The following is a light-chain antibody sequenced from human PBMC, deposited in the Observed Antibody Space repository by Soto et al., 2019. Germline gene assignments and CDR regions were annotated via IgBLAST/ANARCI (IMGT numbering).Light chain of an antibody. CDR1: QTISSW. J-gene: IGKJ4*01. CDR3: QQSYSTPLT. V-gene: IGKV1-39*01. Sequence: EMQMSQSPSALSTTVRDRVTITCRASQTISSWLAWFQQRPGRAPKFLIYKASSLKNGVPSRFSGSGSGTDFTLTISSLQPEDFATYYCQQSYSTPLTFGGGTKVDIK. CDR2: KAS.